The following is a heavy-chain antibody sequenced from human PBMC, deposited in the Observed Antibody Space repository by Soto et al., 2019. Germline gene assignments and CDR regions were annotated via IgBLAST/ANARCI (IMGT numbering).Heavy chain of an antibody. CDR3: ARVPPEWEGRYNWFDP. V-gene: IGHV3-48*03. D-gene: IGHD1-26*01. CDR1: GFTFSSYE. CDR2: ISSSGSSK. Sequence: PGGSLRLSCAASGFTFSSYEMNWVRQAPGKGLEWISYISSSGSSKYYAESVKGRFIISRDNAKNSLDLQINSLRAEDTAVYYCARVPPEWEGRYNWFDPWGQGTLVTVSS. J-gene: IGHJ5*02.